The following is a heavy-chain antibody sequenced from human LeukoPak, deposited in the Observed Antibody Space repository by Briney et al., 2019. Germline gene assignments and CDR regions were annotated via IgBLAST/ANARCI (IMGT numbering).Heavy chain of an antibody. CDR3: ARDKIGKVRDYYDT. CDR2: IYSGGST. Sequence: GGSLRLSCAASGFTVSSNYMNWVRQAPGKGLEWVSVIYSGGSTYYADSVKGRFTISRDNAKNTLLLQMNSLRAEDTAVYYCARDKIGKVRDYYDTWGPGTLVTVSS. V-gene: IGHV3-66*01. D-gene: IGHD3-22*01. CDR1: GFTVSSNY. J-gene: IGHJ4*02.